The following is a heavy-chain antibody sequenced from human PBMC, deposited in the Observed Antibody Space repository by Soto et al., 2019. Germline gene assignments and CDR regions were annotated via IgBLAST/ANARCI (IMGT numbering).Heavy chain of an antibody. J-gene: IGHJ6*03. CDR3: ARGSSTMVRGLIKYYYYYMDG. D-gene: IGHD3-10*01. V-gene: IGHV3-74*01. CDR2: INSDGSTT. CDR1: GFTFSSYW. Sequence: GGSLRLSCAASGFTFSSYWMHWVRQAPGKGLVWVSRINSDGSTTSYADSVKGRFTISRDNAKNTLYLKMSSLRAEDTAVYYCARGSSTMVRGLIKYYYYYMDGWGKGTTVTVSS.